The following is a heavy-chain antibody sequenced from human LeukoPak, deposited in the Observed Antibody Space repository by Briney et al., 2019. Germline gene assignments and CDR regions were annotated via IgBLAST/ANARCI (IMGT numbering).Heavy chain of an antibody. CDR2: IYYSGAT. CDR1: GGSVSGSY. J-gene: IGHJ6*03. D-gene: IGHD3-10*01. CDR3: ARDSYGSGSSYNDYYYYMDV. Sequence: KPSETLSLTCTVSGGSVSGSYWSWVRQSPGKGLEWIGYIYYSGATNYNPSLKSRVSISIDTSKNQFSLKLSSVTPADTAVYYCARDSYGSGSSYNDYYYYMDVWGKGTTVTIS. V-gene: IGHV4-59*02.